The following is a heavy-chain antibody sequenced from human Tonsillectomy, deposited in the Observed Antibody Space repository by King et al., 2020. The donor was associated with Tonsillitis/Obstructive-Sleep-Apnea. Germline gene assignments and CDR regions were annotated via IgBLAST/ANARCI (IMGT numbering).Heavy chain of an antibody. CDR3: ARVTGVLVANAIENYYYVDV. CDR1: GGSISSYD. D-gene: IGHD5-12*01. V-gene: IGHV4-59*01. J-gene: IGHJ6*03. Sequence: QLQESGPGLVKPSETLSLSCTVSGGSISSYDWSWIRQPPGKGLEWIGYIFYSGNTNYNPSLKSRVTISVDTSKNQFSLKLSSVTAAATAVYYCARVTGVLVANAIENYYYVDVRGEGTTVTVSS. CDR2: IFYSGNT.